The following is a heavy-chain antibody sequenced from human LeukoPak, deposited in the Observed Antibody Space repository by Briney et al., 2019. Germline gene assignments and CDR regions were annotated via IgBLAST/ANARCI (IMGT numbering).Heavy chain of an antibody. D-gene: IGHD2-15*01. V-gene: IGHV1-2*02. Sequence: ASVKVSCKASGYTFTGYYMHWVRQAPGQGLEWMGWINPNSGGTNYAQKFQGRVTMTRDTSISTAYMELSRLRSDDTAVYYCARDFSRSGPDAFGIWAKGQWSPSLQ. CDR2: INPNSGGT. CDR1: GYTFTGYY. CDR3: ARDFSRSGPDAFGI. J-gene: IGHJ3*02.